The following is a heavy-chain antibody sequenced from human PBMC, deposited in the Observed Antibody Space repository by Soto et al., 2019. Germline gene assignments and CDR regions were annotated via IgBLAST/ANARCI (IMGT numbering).Heavy chain of an antibody. CDR1: GGSFSGYY. D-gene: IGHD2-2*02. Sequence: ETLSLTCAVYGGSFSGYYWSWIRQPPGKGLERIGEINHSGSTNYNPSLKSRVTISVDTSKNQFSLKLSSVTAADTAVYYCARRAGDIVVVPAAIRGYYYMDVWGKGTTVTVSS. CDR2: INHSGST. J-gene: IGHJ6*03. V-gene: IGHV4-34*01. CDR3: ARRAGDIVVVPAAIRGYYYMDV.